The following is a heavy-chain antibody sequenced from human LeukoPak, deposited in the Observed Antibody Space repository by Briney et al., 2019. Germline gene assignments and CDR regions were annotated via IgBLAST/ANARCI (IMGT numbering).Heavy chain of an antibody. Sequence: SETLSLTCTVSGHSISSGDYWGCIRQPPGKGLEWIGNINHSRSTYYNPSLKSRVTISVDTSKNQFSLKLNSVTAADTAVYYCARVRSSGYADYWGQGTLVTVSS. CDR1: GHSISSGDY. J-gene: IGHJ4*02. CDR2: INHSRST. CDR3: ARVRSSGYADY. V-gene: IGHV4-38-2*02. D-gene: IGHD3-22*01.